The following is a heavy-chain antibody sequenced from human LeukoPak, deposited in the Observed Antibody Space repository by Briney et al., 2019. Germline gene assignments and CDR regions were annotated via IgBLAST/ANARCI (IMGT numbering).Heavy chain of an antibody. CDR2: IYYSGST. CDR3: ARLWFGELSGGYFDY. J-gene: IGHJ4*02. CDR1: GGSISTGGLY. Sequence: PSETLSLTCTVSGGSISTGGLYWSWIRQHPGKGLEWIGYIYYSGSTYYNPSLKSRVTISVDTSKNQFSLKLSSVTAADTAVYYCARLWFGELSGGYFDYWGQGTLVTVSS. D-gene: IGHD3-10*01. V-gene: IGHV4-31*03.